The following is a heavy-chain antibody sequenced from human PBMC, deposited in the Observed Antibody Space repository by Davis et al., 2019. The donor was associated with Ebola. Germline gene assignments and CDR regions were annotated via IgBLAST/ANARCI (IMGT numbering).Heavy chain of an antibody. CDR2: FDPEDGET. D-gene: IGHD3-9*01. CDR1: GYTLTELS. CDR3: ARGGYYDILTGYYYYYYGMDV. J-gene: IGHJ6*02. V-gene: IGHV1-24*01. Sequence: ASVKVSCKVSGYTLTELSMHWVRQAPGKGLEWMGGFDPEDGETIYAQKFQGRVTMTTDTSTSTAYMELRSLRSDDTAVYYCARGGYYDILTGYYYYYYGMDVWGQGTTVTVSS.